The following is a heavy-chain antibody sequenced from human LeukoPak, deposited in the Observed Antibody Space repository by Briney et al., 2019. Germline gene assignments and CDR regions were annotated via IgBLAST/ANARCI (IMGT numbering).Heavy chain of an antibody. CDR1: GYTFTGYY. D-gene: IGHD3-10*01. CDR2: INPNSGGT. V-gene: IGHV1-2*02. J-gene: IGHJ5*02. Sequence: ASVKVSYKASGYTFTGYYMHWVRQAPGQGLEWMGWINPNSGGTNYAQKFQGRVTMTRDTSISTAYMELSRLRSDDTAVYYCARVRITMVRGQNWFDPWGQGTLVTVSS. CDR3: ARVRITMVRGQNWFDP.